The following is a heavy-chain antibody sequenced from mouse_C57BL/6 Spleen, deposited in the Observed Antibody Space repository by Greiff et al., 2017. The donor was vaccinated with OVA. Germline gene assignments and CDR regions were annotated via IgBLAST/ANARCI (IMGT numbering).Heavy chain of an antibody. J-gene: IGHJ2*01. Sequence: QVQLQQSGAELVKPGASVKISCKASGYAFSSYWMNWVKQRPGKGLEWIGQIYPGDGDTNYNGKFKGKATLTADKSSSTAYMQLRSLTSEDSAVYFCARSTTVVATPSLFDYWGQGTTLTVSS. CDR3: ARSTTVVATPSLFDY. CDR2: IYPGDGDT. CDR1: GYAFSSYW. D-gene: IGHD1-1*01. V-gene: IGHV1-80*01.